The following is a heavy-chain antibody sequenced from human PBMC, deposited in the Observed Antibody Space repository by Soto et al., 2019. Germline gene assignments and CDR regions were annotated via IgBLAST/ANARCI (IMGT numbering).Heavy chain of an antibody. Sequence: GASVKVSCKASGGTFSSYAISWVRQAPGQGLEWMGGITPIFGTANYAQKFQGRVTITADESTSTTYMELSSLRSEDTAVYYWARASRGRDGYNNEYYYYGMDVWGQGTTVTVSS. CDR1: GGTFSSYA. J-gene: IGHJ6*02. CDR3: ARASRGRDGYNNEYYYYGMDV. CDR2: ITPIFGTA. V-gene: IGHV1-69*13. D-gene: IGHD4-4*01.